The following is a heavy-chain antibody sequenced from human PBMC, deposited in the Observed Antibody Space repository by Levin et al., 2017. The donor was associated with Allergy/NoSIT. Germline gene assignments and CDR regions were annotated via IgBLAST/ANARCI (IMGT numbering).Heavy chain of an antibody. Sequence: KAGESLKISCKASGYTFTGYYMHWVRQAPGQGLEWMGWINPNSGGTNYAQKFQGRVTMTRDTSISTAYMELSRLRFDDTAVYYCAFEYSSSSGGRGMDVWGQGTTVTVSS. CDR2: INPNSGGT. CDR1: GYTFTGYY. CDR3: AFEYSSSSGGRGMDV. J-gene: IGHJ6*02. V-gene: IGHV1-2*02. D-gene: IGHD6-6*01.